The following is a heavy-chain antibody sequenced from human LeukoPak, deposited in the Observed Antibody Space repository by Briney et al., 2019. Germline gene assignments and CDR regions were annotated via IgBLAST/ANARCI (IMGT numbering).Heavy chain of an antibody. Sequence: GASVKVSCKASGYTFTSYYMHWVRQAPGQGLEWMGIINPSGGSTSYAQKFQGRVTMTRDMSTSTVYMELSSLRSEDTAVYYCARGLPLIGSGSSQSYYFDYWGQGTLVTVSS. CDR2: INPSGGST. CDR3: ARGLPLIGSGSSQSYYFDY. CDR1: GYTFTSYY. D-gene: IGHD3-10*01. V-gene: IGHV1-46*01. J-gene: IGHJ4*02.